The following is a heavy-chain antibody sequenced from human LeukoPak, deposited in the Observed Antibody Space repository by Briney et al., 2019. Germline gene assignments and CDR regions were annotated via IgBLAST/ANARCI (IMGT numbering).Heavy chain of an antibody. Sequence: GRSLRLSCAASGFTFSSYAMHWVRQAPGKGLEWVAVISYDGSNKYYADSVKGRFTISRDNYKNTLYLQMNSLRAEDTAVYYCARDARGAYCGGDCSPYFDYWGQGTLVTVSS. J-gene: IGHJ4*02. CDR2: ISYDGSNK. CDR3: ARDARGAYCGGDCSPYFDY. CDR1: GFTFSSYA. D-gene: IGHD2-21*02. V-gene: IGHV3-30-3*01.